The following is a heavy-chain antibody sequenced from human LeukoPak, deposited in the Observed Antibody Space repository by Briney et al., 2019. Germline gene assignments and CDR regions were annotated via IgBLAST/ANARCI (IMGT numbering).Heavy chain of an antibody. CDR2: INPNSGGT. CDR3: ARVYYDSRLFDW. V-gene: IGHV1-2*02. Sequence: ASVKVSCKASGYTFTGYYMHWVRQAPGQGLEWMGWINPNSGGTNYAQKFQGRVTMTRDTSISTAYMELSRLRSDDTAVYYCARVYYDSRLFDWWGQGTLVTVSS. D-gene: IGHD3-22*01. J-gene: IGHJ4*02. CDR1: GYTFTGYY.